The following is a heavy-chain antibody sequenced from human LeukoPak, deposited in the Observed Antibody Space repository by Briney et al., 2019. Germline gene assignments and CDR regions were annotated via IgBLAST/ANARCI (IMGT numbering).Heavy chain of an antibody. Sequence: GGSLRLSCAASGFTVSSSYMSWVRQAPGKGLEWVSVIYSGGSTYYADSVKGRFTISRDNSKNTLYLQMNSLRAEDTAVYYCARDRRTGRRIGYYYYMDVWGKGTTVTVSS. D-gene: IGHD1-14*01. CDR2: IYSGGST. CDR1: GFTVSSSY. V-gene: IGHV3-66*02. J-gene: IGHJ6*03. CDR3: ARDRRTGRRIGYYYYMDV.